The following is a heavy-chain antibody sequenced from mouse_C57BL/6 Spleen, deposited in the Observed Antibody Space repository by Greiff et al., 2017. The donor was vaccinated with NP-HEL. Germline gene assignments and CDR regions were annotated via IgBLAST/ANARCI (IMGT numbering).Heavy chain of an antibody. Sequence: EVKLMESGGGLVKPGGSLKLSCAASGFTFSSYTMSWVRQTPEKRLEWVATISGGGGNTYYPDSVKGRFTISRDNAKNTLYLQMSSLRSEDTALYYCARPYSNYVGAMDYWGQGTSVTVSS. V-gene: IGHV5-9*01. CDR2: ISGGGGNT. J-gene: IGHJ4*01. D-gene: IGHD2-5*01. CDR3: ARPYSNYVGAMDY. CDR1: GFTFSSYT.